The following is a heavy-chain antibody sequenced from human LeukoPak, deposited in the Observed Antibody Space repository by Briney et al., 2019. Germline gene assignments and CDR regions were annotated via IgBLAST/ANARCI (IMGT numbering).Heavy chain of an antibody. D-gene: IGHD3-10*01. CDR3: ARDISGDY. V-gene: IGHV3-53*01. CDR1: GFTVSSNY. J-gene: IGHJ4*02. CDR2: IYSGGST. Sequence: GGSLRLSCAASGFTVSSNYMSWVRQAPGKGLEWASVIYSGGSTYYADSVKSRFTISRDNSKNTLYLQMDSLRVEDTAVYYCARDISGDYWGQGTLVTVSS.